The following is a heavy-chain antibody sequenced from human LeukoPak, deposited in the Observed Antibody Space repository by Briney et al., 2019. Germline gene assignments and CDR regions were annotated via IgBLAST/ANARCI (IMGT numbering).Heavy chain of an antibody. CDR3: ATLGIEVYYFDY. CDR1: GYTFTGYY. D-gene: IGHD7-27*01. CDR2: INPNSGGT. Sequence: ASVKVSCKASGYTFTGYYMHWVRQAPGQGLEWMGWINPNSGGTNYAQKFQGWVTMTRDTSISTAYMELSRLRSDDTAVYYCATLGIEVYYFDYWGQGTLVTVSS. J-gene: IGHJ4*02. V-gene: IGHV1-2*04.